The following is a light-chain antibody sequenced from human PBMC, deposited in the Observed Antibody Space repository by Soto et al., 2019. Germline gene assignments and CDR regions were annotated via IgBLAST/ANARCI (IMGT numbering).Light chain of an antibody. Sequence: QSVLTQPASVSGSPGQSIPISCTGTSSDVGGYNYVSWYQQYPGEAPKLMIYEVSNRPSGISNRFSGSKSGNTASLTISGLQAEDEADYYCCSYTTSNTRVFGGGTKVTV. CDR3: CSYTTSNTRV. CDR1: SSDVGGYNY. J-gene: IGLJ3*02. V-gene: IGLV2-14*01. CDR2: EVS.